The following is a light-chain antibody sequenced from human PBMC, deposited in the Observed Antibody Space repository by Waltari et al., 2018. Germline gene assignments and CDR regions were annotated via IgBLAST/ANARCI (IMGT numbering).Light chain of an antibody. J-gene: IGLJ3*02. CDR3: QSYDIDGHWV. Sequence: NLMLTQPHSVSESPGKTVTISCTRSSGPIASNYVQWYQQPTGSAPTTVIYEDNIRLPGVADRFSGSIDSYANSASLTISGLQAGDEADYYCQSYDIDGHWVFGGGTKLTVL. V-gene: IGLV6-57*03. CDR1: SGPIASNY. CDR2: EDN.